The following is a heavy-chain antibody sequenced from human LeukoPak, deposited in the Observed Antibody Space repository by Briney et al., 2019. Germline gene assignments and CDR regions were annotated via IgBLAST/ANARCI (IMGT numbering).Heavy chain of an antibody. Sequence: GGSLRLSCAASGFTVSSNYMSWVRQAPGKGLEWVSVIYSGGSTYYADSVKGRFTISRDNSKNTLYLQMNSLRAEDTAVYYCAKTGDHYEGEVDYWGQGTLVTVSS. CDR2: IYSGGST. CDR1: GFTVSSNY. D-gene: IGHD3-3*01. CDR3: AKTGDHYEGEVDY. J-gene: IGHJ4*02. V-gene: IGHV3-66*01.